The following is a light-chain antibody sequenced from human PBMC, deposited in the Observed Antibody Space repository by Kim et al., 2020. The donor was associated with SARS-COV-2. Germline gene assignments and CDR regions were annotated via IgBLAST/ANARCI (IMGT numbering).Light chain of an antibody. CDR2: KIS. V-gene: IGKV2-30*01. CDR3: MQGTHWPYT. Sequence: DVVLTQSPLSLPVTLGQPASISCRSSQSLVFSNGDTYLNWFQQRPGQSPRRLIYKISHRYSGVPDRFSGSVSGTDFTLEISRVEAEDVGVYYCMQGTHWPYTFGQGTKLEI. CDR1: QSLVFSNGDTY. J-gene: IGKJ2*01.